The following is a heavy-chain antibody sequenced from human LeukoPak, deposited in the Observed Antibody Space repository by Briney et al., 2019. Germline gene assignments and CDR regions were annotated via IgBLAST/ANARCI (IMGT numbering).Heavy chain of an antibody. Sequence: PGGSLRLSRAASGFTSSSYWMSWVRQAPGKGLEWVANIKQDGSEKYYVDSVKGRFTISRDNAKNSLYLQMNSLRAEDTAVYYCAREGGGYCSSTSCYLDYWGQGTLVTVSS. CDR1: GFTSSSYW. CDR2: IKQDGSEK. V-gene: IGHV3-7*01. CDR3: AREGGGYCSSTSCYLDY. D-gene: IGHD2-2*01. J-gene: IGHJ4*02.